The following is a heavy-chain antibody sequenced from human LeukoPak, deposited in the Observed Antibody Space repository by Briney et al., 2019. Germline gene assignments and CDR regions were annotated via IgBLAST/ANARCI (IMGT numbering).Heavy chain of an antibody. CDR2: IYYSGST. D-gene: IGHD2-21*01. J-gene: IGHJ4*02. V-gene: IGHV4-30-4*08. CDR3: ARGGDYYDFGFDY. CDR1: GGSVNSGSYY. Sequence: SETLSLTCTVSGGSVNSGSYYWNWIRQPPGKGLEWIGYIYYSGSTYYNPSLKSRVTISVDTSKNQFSLKLSSVTAADTAVYYCARGGDYYDFGFDYWGQGTLVTVSS.